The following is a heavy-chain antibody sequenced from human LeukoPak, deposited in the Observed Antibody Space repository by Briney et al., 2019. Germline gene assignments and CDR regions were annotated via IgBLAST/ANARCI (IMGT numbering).Heavy chain of an antibody. Sequence: SETLSLTCAVYGGSFSSGGYYWSWIRQHPGKGLEWIGYIYYSGSTYYNPSLKSRVTISVDTSKNQFSLKLSSVTAADTAVYYCARDRGSGYDSSGYYYSSRGMDVWGQGTTVTVSS. CDR3: ARDRGSGYDSSGYYYSSRGMDV. V-gene: IGHV4-31*11. J-gene: IGHJ6*02. CDR1: GGSFSSGGYY. D-gene: IGHD3-22*01. CDR2: IYYSGST.